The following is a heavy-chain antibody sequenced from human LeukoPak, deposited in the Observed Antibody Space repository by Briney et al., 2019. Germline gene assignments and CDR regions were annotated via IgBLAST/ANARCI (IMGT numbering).Heavy chain of an antibody. CDR3: ARDIVLVAASLYYFDY. V-gene: IGHV4-39*07. CDR1: GGSISSSTYN. CDR2: IYYSGST. J-gene: IGHJ4*02. D-gene: IGHD2-8*02. Sequence: SETLSLTCTVSGGSISSSTYNWGWIRQPPGKGLEWIGSIYYSGSTHYNPSLKSRVTISVDTSKNQFSLKLSSVTAADTAVYYCARDIVLVAASLYYFDYWGQGTLVTVSS.